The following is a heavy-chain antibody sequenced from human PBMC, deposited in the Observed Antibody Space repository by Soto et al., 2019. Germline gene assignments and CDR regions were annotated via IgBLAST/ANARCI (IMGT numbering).Heavy chain of an antibody. D-gene: IGHD2-2*01. CDR1: GGSFSGYY. Sequence: QVQLQQWGAGLLKPSETLSLTCAVYGGSFSGYYWTWIRQSPEKGLEWIGEVNHSGTTYYNPSLKTRVNISVHTPKNQFSLKMSSVTAAYTAVYYCARGIGYCSSINCYSSRRLRFDSWGQGTLVTVSS. CDR3: ARGIGYCSSINCYSSRRLRFDS. V-gene: IGHV4-34*01. CDR2: VNHSGTT. J-gene: IGHJ4*02.